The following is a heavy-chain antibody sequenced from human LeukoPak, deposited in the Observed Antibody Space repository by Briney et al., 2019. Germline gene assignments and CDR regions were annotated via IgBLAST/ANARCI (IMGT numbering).Heavy chain of an antibody. D-gene: IGHD1-14*01. CDR1: GFTFSSYG. Sequence: GGSLRLSCAASGFTFSSYGMHWVRQAPGKGLEWVAVIWYDGSNKYYADSVKGRFTISRDNSKNTLYLQMNSLRAEDTAVYYCARDITRDYFDYWGQGTLVTVSS. CDR2: IWYDGSNK. V-gene: IGHV3-33*01. CDR3: ARDITRDYFDY. J-gene: IGHJ4*02.